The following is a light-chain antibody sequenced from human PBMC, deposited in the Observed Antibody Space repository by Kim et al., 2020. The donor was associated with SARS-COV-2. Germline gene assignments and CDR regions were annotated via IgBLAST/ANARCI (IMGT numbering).Light chain of an antibody. Sequence: GQSVTNSCTGTSSDVGGYNYVSWYQQHPGKAPKLMIYDVAKRPSGVPDRFSGSKSGNTASLTVSGLQAEDEADYYCNSYAGGNSYVFGGGTKLTVL. CDR3: NSYAGGNSYV. CDR1: SSDVGGYNY. J-gene: IGLJ3*02. CDR2: DVA. V-gene: IGLV2-8*01.